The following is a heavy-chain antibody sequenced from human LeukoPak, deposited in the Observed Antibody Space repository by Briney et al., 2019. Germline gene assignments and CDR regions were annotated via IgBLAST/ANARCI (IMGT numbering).Heavy chain of an antibody. CDR3: ARDAGQWGLNYFDY. D-gene: IGHD3-16*01. CDR2: IYYSGST. Sequence: SETLSLTCTVSGGSISSYYWSWIRQPPGKGLEWIGYIYYSGSTNYNPSLKSRVTISVDTSKNQFSLKLSSVTAADTAVYYCARDAGQWGLNYFDYWGQGTLVTVSS. CDR1: GGSISSYY. V-gene: IGHV4-59*12. J-gene: IGHJ4*02.